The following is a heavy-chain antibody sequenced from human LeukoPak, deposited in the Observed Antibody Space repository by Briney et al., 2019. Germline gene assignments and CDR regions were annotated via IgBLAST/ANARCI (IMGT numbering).Heavy chain of an antibody. CDR2: IYHSGST. CDR3: ARERVNGSGYYYGRYFDY. J-gene: IGHJ4*02. V-gene: IGHV4-30-2*01. D-gene: IGHD3-22*01. CDR1: GVSITSDGYS. Sequence: SETLSLTCAVSGVSITSDGYSWSWIRQPPGKGLEWIGYIYHSGSTYYNPSLKSRVTIAVDRPKNQFSLKLSSVTAADTAVYYCARERVNGSGYYYGRYFDYWSQGTLVTVSS.